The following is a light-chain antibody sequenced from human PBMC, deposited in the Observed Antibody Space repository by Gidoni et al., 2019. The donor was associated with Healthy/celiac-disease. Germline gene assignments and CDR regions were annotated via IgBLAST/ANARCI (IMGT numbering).Light chain of an antibody. J-gene: IGKJ2*01. Sequence: DIQMTQSPSTLSASVGDRVTITCRASQSISSWLAWYQQKPGKAPKRLIYKASSLESGVPSRFSGSGSGTEFTLTISRLQPDDCATYYCEQYNSYSVTVGQGTKLEIK. CDR1: QSISSW. CDR3: EQYNSYSVT. CDR2: KAS. V-gene: IGKV1-5*03.